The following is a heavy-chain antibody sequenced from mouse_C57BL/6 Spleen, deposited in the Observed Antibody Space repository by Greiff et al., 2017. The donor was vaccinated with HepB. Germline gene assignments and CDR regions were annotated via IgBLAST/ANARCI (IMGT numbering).Heavy chain of an antibody. CDR1: GYTFTDYN. J-gene: IGHJ3*01. CDR3: AIYYPFAY. CDR2: INPNNGGT. D-gene: IGHD2-1*01. V-gene: IGHV1-18*01. Sequence: VQLQQSGPELVKPGASVKIPCKASGYTFTDYNMDWVKQSHGKSLEWIGDINPNNGGTIYNQKFKGKATLTVDKSSSTAYMELRSLTSEDTAVYYCAIYYPFAYWGQGTLVTVSA.